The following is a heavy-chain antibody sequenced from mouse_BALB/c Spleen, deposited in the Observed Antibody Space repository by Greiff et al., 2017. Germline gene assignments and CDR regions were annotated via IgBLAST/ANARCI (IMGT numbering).Heavy chain of an antibody. CDR3: ARSDDYDERTMDY. V-gene: IGHV1S34*01. Sequence: LVKTGASVKISCKASGYSFTGYYMHWVKQSHGKSLEWIGYISCYNGATSYNQKFKGKATFTVDTSSSTAYMQFNSLTSEDSAVYYCARSDDYDERTMDYWGQGTSVTVSS. J-gene: IGHJ4*01. CDR2: ISCYNGAT. D-gene: IGHD2-4*01. CDR1: GYSFTGYY.